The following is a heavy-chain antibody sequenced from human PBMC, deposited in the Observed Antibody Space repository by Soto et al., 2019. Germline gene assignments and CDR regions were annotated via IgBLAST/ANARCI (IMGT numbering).Heavy chain of an antibody. Sequence: QVQLVQSGAEVKKPGSSVKVSCKASGGTFSSYAISWVRQAPGQGLEWMGGIIPIFGTANYAQKFQGRVTITADESKSTAYMELSSLRSEDTAVYYCARAPLGYCSSTSCYADYYYYGMDVWGQGTTVTVSS. J-gene: IGHJ6*02. CDR3: ARAPLGYCSSTSCYADYYYYGMDV. CDR1: GGTFSSYA. D-gene: IGHD2-2*01. V-gene: IGHV1-69*01. CDR2: IIPIFGTA.